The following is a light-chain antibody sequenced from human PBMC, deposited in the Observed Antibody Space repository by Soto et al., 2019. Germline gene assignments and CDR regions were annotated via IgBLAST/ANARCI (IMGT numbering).Light chain of an antibody. CDR1: SSNIGNNA. CDR3: AAWDDSLNGYV. CDR2: SHN. J-gene: IGLJ1*01. V-gene: IGLV1-44*01. Sequence: QPVLTQPPSASGTPGQRVTISCSGSSSNIGNNAVNWYQQLPGTAPKLLIYSHNQRPSGVPDRFSGSKSGTSASLAISGLQSEDEADYYCAAWDDSLNGYVFGTGTKLTVL.